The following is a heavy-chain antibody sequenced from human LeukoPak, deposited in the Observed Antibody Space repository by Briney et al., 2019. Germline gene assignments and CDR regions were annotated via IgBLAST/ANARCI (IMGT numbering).Heavy chain of an antibody. CDR3: ARDLSVSSGWSTGGAVY. V-gene: IGHV3-33*08. J-gene: IGHJ4*02. CDR1: GFTFSSYG. Sequence: HPGGSLRLSCAASGFTFSSYGMHWVRQAPGKGLEWVAVIWYDGSNKYYADSVKGRFTISRDNSKNTLYLQMNSLRAEDTAVYYCARDLSVSSGWSTGGAVYWGQGTLVTVSS. D-gene: IGHD6-19*01. CDR2: IWYDGSNK.